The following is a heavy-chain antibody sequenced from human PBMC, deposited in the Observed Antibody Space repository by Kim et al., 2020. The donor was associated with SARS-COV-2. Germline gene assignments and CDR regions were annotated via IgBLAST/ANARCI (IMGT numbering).Heavy chain of an antibody. Sequence: SGSNNYTPSLKSRVTISVDKSKNQFSLRLSSVTAADTAVYYCAMLHPPDYWGQGTLVTVSP. CDR2: SGSN. V-gene: IGHV4-4*02. J-gene: IGHJ4*02. CDR3: AMLHPPDY.